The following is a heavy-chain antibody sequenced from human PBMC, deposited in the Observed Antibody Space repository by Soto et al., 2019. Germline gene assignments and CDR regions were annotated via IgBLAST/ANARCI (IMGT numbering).Heavy chain of an antibody. D-gene: IGHD3-3*01. Sequence: QLHLVQSGAVVKKPGASVTVSCSASGYPVTAYYMHWVRQAPGRGLEWMGGINPATGAAKYTQTFQGRVPMTRDTPTSTVFRERSGLTSEAPAVFSCARGGGVGVAGSAAFDMWGQGTLVTVSS. CDR1: GYPVTAYY. CDR3: ARGGGVGVAGSAAFDM. V-gene: IGHV1-2*02. CDR2: INPATGAA. J-gene: IGHJ3*02.